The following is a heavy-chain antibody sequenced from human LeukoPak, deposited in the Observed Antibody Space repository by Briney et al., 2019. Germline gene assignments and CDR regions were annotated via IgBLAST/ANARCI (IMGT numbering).Heavy chain of an antibody. J-gene: IGHJ4*02. CDR3: ARCGSYRLYYLEY. D-gene: IGHD1-26*01. V-gene: IGHV4-39*01. CDR1: GGSISSSSYY. CDR2: NYYSGST. Sequence: SETLSLTCTVSGGSISSSSYYWGWIRQPPGKGLEWIGSNYYSGSTYYNPSLKSRVTIAVNTSNNQFSLKLSSVTAADTAVYYCARCGSYRLYYLEYWGEGTLVSVSS.